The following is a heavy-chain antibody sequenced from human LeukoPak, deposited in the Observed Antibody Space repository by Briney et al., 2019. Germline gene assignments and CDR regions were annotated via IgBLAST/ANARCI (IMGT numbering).Heavy chain of an antibody. Sequence: PSETLSLTCTVSGGSISNYYWNWIRQPPGKGLEWIGYILSSGSTHHNPSLTSRISLSVDTSKNQFSLKLSSVTAADTAVYYCARGAYSGSYPPFDYWGQGTLVSVAS. D-gene: IGHD1-26*01. CDR3: ARGAYSGSYPPFDY. CDR1: GGSISNYY. V-gene: IGHV4-4*09. CDR2: ILSSGST. J-gene: IGHJ4*02.